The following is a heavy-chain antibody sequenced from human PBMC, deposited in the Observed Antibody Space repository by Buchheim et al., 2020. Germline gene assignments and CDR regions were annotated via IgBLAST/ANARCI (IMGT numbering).Heavy chain of an antibody. Sequence: EVQLLESGGGLVQPGGSLRLSCAASGFTFSNSAMSWVRQAPGKGLEWVSAVSGSGDRTYYADSVKGRFTISRDNSKNTLYLQKNSLRAEDTAVYYCAKSASGSYSRPFDYWGQGTL. V-gene: IGHV3-23*01. CDR3: AKSASGSYSRPFDY. CDR2: VSGSGDRT. J-gene: IGHJ4*02. D-gene: IGHD1-26*01. CDR1: GFTFSNSA.